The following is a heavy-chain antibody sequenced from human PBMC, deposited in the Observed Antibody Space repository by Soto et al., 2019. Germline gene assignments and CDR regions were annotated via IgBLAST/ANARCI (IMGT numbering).Heavy chain of an antibody. CDR3: ARDNGSGYRVILLGMDV. CDR2: INHSGST. J-gene: IGHJ6*02. V-gene: IGHV4-39*07. CDR1: GGSISSSSYY. Sequence: SETLSLTCTVSGGSISSSSYYWGWIRQPPGKGLEWIGEINHSGSTNYNPSLKSRVTISVDTSKNQFSLKLSSVTAADTAVYYCARDNGSGYRVILLGMDVWGQGTTVTVSS. D-gene: IGHD3-10*01.